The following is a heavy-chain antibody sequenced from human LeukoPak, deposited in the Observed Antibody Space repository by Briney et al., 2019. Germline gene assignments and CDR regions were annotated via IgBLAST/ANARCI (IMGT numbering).Heavy chain of an antibody. V-gene: IGHV3-30*04. CDR1: GFTFSSYA. Sequence: PGRSLRLSCAASGFTFSSYAMHWVRQAPGKGLEWVAVISYDGSNKYYADSVKGRFTISRDNSKNTLYLQMNSLRAEDTAVYYCARDGYSSSADAFDIWGQGTMVTVSS. CDR2: ISYDGSNK. CDR3: ARDGYSSSADAFDI. J-gene: IGHJ3*02. D-gene: IGHD6-6*01.